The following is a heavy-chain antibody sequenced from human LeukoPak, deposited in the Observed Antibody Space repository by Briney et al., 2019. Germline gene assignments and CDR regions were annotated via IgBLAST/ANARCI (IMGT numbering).Heavy chain of an antibody. D-gene: IGHD6-13*01. CDR3: ARGVAAAGKDFDY. Sequence: SGTLSLTCTVSGGSISSSSYYWGWIRQPPGKGLEWIGSIYYSGSTYYNPSLKSRVTISVDTSKNQFSLKLSSVTAADTAVYYCARGVAAAGKDFDYWGQGTLVTVSS. CDR2: IYYSGST. V-gene: IGHV4-39*07. J-gene: IGHJ4*02. CDR1: GGSISSSSYY.